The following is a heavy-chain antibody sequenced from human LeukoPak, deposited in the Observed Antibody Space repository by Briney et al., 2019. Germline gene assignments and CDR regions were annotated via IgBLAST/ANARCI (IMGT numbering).Heavy chain of an antibody. CDR2: INYSGSST. CDR1: GFTFSSYG. V-gene: IGHV3-23*01. Sequence: PGRSLRLSCAASGFTFSSYGMHWVRQAPGKGLEWVAAINYSGSSTYYADSVKGRFTISRDNSKNTLYLQMNSLRAEDTAVYYCAKPLPSDCGGDCSDLNFDYWGQGTLVTVSS. J-gene: IGHJ4*02. CDR3: AKPLPSDCGGDCSDLNFDY. D-gene: IGHD2-21*02.